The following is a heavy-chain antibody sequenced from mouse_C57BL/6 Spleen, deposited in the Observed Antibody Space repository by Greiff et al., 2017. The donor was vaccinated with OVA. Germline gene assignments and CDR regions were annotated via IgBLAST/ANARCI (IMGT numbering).Heavy chain of an antibody. D-gene: IGHD1-1*01. CDR2: ISDGGSYT. CDR1: GFTFSSYA. Sequence: DVKLVESGGGLVKPGGSLKLSCAASGFTFSSYAMSWVRQTPEKRLEWVATISDGGSYTYYPDNVKGRFTISRDNAKNNLYLQMSHLKSEDTAMYYCAREITTVVAPHWYFDVWGTGTTVTVSS. J-gene: IGHJ1*03. V-gene: IGHV5-4*01. CDR3: AREITTVVAPHWYFDV.